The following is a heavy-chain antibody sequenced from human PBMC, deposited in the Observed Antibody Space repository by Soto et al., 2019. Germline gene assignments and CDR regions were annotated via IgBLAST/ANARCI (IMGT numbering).Heavy chain of an antibody. CDR1: GFSFGDYA. CDR3: SRIKEYHVYGDLDF. V-gene: IGHV3-49*03. J-gene: IGHJ4*02. D-gene: IGHD4-17*01. CDR2: IRSKPFGGTT. Sequence: EVQVLESGGGLVQPGGSLRLSCTGSGFSFGDYAMSWFRQAPGKGLEWVGFIRSKPFGGTTEYAAFVQCRFMISRDDSKCNGYLRMSCLKTEDAALYCCSRIKEYHVYGDLDFWGQGTLVTVSS.